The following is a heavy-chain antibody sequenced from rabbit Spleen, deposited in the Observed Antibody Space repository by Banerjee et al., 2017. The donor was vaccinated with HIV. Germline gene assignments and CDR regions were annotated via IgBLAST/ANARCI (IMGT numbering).Heavy chain of an antibody. CDR1: GFSLNDND. D-gene: IGHD1-1*01. J-gene: IGHJ6*01. CDR2: IYGGSSGTT. Sequence: QEQLVESGGGLVQPEGSLTLTCTASGFSLNDNDMCWVRQAPGKGLEWIACIYGGSSGTTYYASWAKGRFTISRTSSTTVTLQMTSLTVADTATYFCARATYTNSGYGRGYKLWGPGTLVTV. V-gene: IGHV1S45*01. CDR3: ARATYTNSGYGRGYKL.